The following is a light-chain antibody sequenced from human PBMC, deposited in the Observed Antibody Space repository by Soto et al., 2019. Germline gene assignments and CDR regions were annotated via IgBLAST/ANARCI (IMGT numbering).Light chain of an antibody. Sequence: EFVLTQSPGTLSLSPGERATLSCRASESPSSSYFAWYQQKPGQAPRLLIYGVSSRATGIPDRFSGSGSGTDFTLTISRLEPEDFAVYFCQHYGTSPLTFGQGTQVDIK. CDR1: ESPSSSY. J-gene: IGKJ1*01. CDR3: QHYGTSPLT. CDR2: GVS. V-gene: IGKV3-20*01.